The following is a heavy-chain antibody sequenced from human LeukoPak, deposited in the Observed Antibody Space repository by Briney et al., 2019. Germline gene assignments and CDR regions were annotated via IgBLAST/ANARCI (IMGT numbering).Heavy chain of an antibody. Sequence: GSLRLSCAASGFTFSSYSMNWVRQAPGKGLEWVSSISSSSSYIYYADSVKGRFTISRDNAKNSLYLQMNSLRAEDTAVYYCARFGTVPSGMDVWGQGTTVTVSS. J-gene: IGHJ6*02. CDR1: GFTFSSYS. D-gene: IGHD4-17*01. CDR3: ARFGTVPSGMDV. V-gene: IGHV3-21*01. CDR2: ISSSSSYI.